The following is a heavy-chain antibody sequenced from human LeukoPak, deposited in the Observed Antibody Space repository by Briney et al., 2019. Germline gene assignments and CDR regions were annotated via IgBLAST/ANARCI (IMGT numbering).Heavy chain of an antibody. V-gene: IGHV3-7*01. Sequence: PGGSLILSCAASGFTFISYAMSWVRQAPGKGLEWVANIKQDGSEKYYVDSVKGRFTISRDNAKNSLYLQMNSLRAEDTAVYYCARGGYSYTTSHPYWGQGTLVTVSS. D-gene: IGHD5-18*01. CDR2: IKQDGSEK. J-gene: IGHJ4*02. CDR3: ARGGYSYTTSHPY. CDR1: GFTFISYA.